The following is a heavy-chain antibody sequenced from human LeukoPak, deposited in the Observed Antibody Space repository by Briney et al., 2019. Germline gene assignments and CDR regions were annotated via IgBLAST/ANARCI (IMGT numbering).Heavy chain of an antibody. CDR2: ISSSSSTI. CDR3: ARGIAAAAPTEGY. D-gene: IGHD6-13*01. J-gene: IGHJ4*02. CDR1: GFTFSSYS. V-gene: IGHV3-48*01. Sequence: PGGSLRLSCAASGFTFSSYSMNWVRQAPGKGLEWVSYISSSSSTIYYADSVKGRFTISRDNAKNSLYLQMNSLRAEDTAVYYCARGIAAAAPTEGYWGQGTLVTVPS.